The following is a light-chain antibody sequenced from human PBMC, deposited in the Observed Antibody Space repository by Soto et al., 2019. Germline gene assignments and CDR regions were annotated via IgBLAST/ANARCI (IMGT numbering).Light chain of an antibody. Sequence: EIVLTQSPATLSLSPGERVTLSCRASQSVSSYLAWYQQKPGQAPRLLIYDASNRATGIPARFSGSGSGTDFPLTISSLEPDDFAVYYCQQRSNWPITFGQGTRLEIK. CDR2: DAS. CDR1: QSVSSY. CDR3: QQRSNWPIT. V-gene: IGKV3-11*01. J-gene: IGKJ5*01.